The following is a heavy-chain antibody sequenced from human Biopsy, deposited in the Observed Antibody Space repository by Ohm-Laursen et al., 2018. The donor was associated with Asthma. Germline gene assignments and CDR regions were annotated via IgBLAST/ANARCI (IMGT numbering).Heavy chain of an antibody. D-gene: IGHD5-24*01. CDR1: GYSFRSYG. Sequence: GASVKVSCKASGYSFRSYGVSWVRQAPGQGLEWMGWISPFTGDTHFGQKFQGRVTMTTDTSTDTDYMELRSLRSDDTAVYYCARHPYNFGGFDYWGQGSLVLVSS. V-gene: IGHV1-18*04. J-gene: IGHJ4*02. CDR3: ARHPYNFGGFDY. CDR2: ISPFTGDT.